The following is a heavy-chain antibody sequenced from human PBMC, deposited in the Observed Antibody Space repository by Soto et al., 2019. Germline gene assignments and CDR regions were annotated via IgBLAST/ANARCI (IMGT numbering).Heavy chain of an antibody. D-gene: IGHD5-12*01. CDR3: ARDPGKWHPLAFDY. V-gene: IGHV3-33*01. CDR2: IWYDGSNK. J-gene: IGHJ4*02. CDR1: GFTFSSYG. Sequence: QVQLVESGGGVVQPGRSLRLSCAASGFTFSSYGMHWVRQAPGKGLEWVAVIWYDGSNKYYADSVKGRFTISRDNSKNTLYLQMNSLRAEDTAVYYCARDPGKWHPLAFDYWGQGTLVTVSS.